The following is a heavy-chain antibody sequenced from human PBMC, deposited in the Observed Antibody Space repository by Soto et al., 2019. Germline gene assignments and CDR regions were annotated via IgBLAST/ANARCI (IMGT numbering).Heavy chain of an antibody. CDR1: GFTFSSYA. Sequence: GGSLRLSCAAPGFTFSSYAMHWVRQAPGKGLEWVTVISYDGSNKYYADSVKGRFTISRDNSKNTPYLQMNSLRADDTGVYYCARGTAGAYYYVWSGYYYYFDYWGQGTLVTVSS. J-gene: IGHJ4*02. V-gene: IGHV3-30*14. CDR3: ARGTAGAYYYVWSGYYYYFDY. D-gene: IGHD3-3*01. CDR2: ISYDGSNK.